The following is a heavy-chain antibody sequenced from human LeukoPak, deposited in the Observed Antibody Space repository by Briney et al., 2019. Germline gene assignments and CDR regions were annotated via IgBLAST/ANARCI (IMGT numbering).Heavy chain of an antibody. V-gene: IGHV3-48*01. CDR1: GFTFSSYS. D-gene: IGHD6-6*01. CDR2: ISSSSSTI. Sequence: GGSLRLSCAASGFTFSSYSMNWVRQAPGKGLEWVSYISSSSSTIYYADSVKGRFTISRDNAKNSLYLQMNSLRAEDTAVYYCARALRMYSSSPVGYFDYWGQGTLVTVSS. J-gene: IGHJ4*02. CDR3: ARALRMYSSSPVGYFDY.